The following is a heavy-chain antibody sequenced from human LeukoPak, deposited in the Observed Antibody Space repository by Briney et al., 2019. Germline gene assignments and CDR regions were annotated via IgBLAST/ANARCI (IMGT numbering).Heavy chain of an antibody. D-gene: IGHD5-24*01. Sequence: GGSLRPSCAASGFTFSSYWMSWVRQAPGKGLEWVANIKQDGSEKYYVDSVKGRFTISRDNAKNSLFLQMNSLRVEDTAMYYCASTVEMSTIRFDYWGQGTLVTVSS. V-gene: IGHV3-7*03. J-gene: IGHJ4*02. CDR3: ASTVEMSTIRFDY. CDR2: IKQDGSEK. CDR1: GFTFSSYW.